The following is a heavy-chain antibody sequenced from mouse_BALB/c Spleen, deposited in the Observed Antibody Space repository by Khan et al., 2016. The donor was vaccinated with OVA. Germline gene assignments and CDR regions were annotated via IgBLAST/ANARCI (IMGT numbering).Heavy chain of an antibody. V-gene: IGHV3-2*02. CDR3: ARTARIKY. Sequence: EVKLEVSGPGLVKPSQSLSLTCTVTGYSITSGYGWNWIRQFPGNKLEWMGYISYSGSTNYNPSLKSRISITRDTSKNQFFVQLNSVTTEDTATYYCARTARIKYWGQGTTLTVSS. CDR1: GYSITSGYG. CDR2: ISYSGST. D-gene: IGHD1-2*01. J-gene: IGHJ2*01.